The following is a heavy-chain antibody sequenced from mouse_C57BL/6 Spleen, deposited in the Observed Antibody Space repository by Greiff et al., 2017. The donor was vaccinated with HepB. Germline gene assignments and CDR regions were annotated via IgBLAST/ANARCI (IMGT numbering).Heavy chain of an antibody. Sequence: DVQLQESGEGLVKPGGSLKLSCAASGFTFSSYAMSWVRQTPEKRLEWVAYISSGGDYIYYADTVKGRFTISRDNARNTLYLQMSSLKSEDTAMYYCTREYYGSSFDYWGQGTTLTVSS. CDR3: TREYYGSSFDY. J-gene: IGHJ2*01. CDR1: GFTFSSYA. V-gene: IGHV5-9-1*02. CDR2: ISSGGDYI. D-gene: IGHD1-1*01.